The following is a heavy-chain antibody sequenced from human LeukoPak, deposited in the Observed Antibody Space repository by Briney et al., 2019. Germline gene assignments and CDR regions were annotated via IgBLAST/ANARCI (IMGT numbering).Heavy chain of an antibody. V-gene: IGHV4-61*02. CDR2: INTSGST. D-gene: IGHD3-22*01. CDR3: ARDPPYYYDTMRGALDI. J-gene: IGHJ3*02. CDR1: GGSISSGSYY. Sequence: PSQTLSLTCTVSGGSISSGSYYWSWIRQPAGKGLEWIGRINTSGSTHYNPSLKSRVTISVDMPKNLFSLKLSSVTAADTAVYYCARDPPYYYDTMRGALDIWGQGTMVTVSS.